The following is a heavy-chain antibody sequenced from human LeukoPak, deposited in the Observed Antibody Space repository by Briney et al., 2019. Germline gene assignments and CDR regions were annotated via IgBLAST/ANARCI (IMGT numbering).Heavy chain of an antibody. CDR3: ARDYYGYESYYYYMDV. V-gene: IGHV1-2*02. Sequence: GASVKVSCTASGYTFTGYYMHWVRQAPGQGLEWMGWINPNSGGTNYAQKFQGRVTMTRDTSISTAYMELSRLRSDDTAVYYCARDYYGYESYYYYMDVWGKGTTVTVSS. J-gene: IGHJ6*03. D-gene: IGHD3-10*01. CDR1: GYTFTGYY. CDR2: INPNSGGT.